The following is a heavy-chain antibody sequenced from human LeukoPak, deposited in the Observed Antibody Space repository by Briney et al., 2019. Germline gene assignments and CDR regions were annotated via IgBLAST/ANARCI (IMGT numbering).Heavy chain of an antibody. CDR3: ARDGGVGYFDY. D-gene: IGHD2-8*01. Sequence: RPGGSLRLSCAASGFTFSSYAMHWVRQAPGKGLEWVAVISYDGSNKYYADSVKGRFTISRDNSKNTLYLQMNSLRAEDTAVYYCARDGGVGYFDYWGQGTLVTVSS. J-gene: IGHJ4*02. CDR2: ISYDGSNK. CDR1: GFTFSSYA. V-gene: IGHV3-30-3*01.